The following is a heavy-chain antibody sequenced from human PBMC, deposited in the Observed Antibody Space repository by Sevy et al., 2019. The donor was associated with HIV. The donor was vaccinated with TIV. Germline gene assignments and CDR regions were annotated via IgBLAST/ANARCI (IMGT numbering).Heavy chain of an antibody. J-gene: IGHJ4*02. V-gene: IGHV3-74*01. D-gene: IGHD1-26*01. CDR3: VAANTWEDY. CDR2: VNSDGSGT. Sequence: GGSLRLSCSASGFTFSSYWMHWVRQAPGKGLVWVSGVNSDGSGTNYADSVKGRFTISRDSAKSTLYLQMNSLRAEDTAVYFCVAANTWEDYWDQGTLVTVSS. CDR1: GFTFSSYW.